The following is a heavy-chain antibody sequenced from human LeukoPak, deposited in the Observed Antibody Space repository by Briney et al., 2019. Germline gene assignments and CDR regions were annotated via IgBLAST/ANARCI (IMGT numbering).Heavy chain of an antibody. Sequence: GGSLRLSCAASGFTFSNYAMHWVRQAPGKGLEWVAVISYDGSDKYYADSVKGRFTISRDNSKNTLYLQMNSLRPEDTAVYYCARDWGRRYSSGWYGDFDYWGQGTLVTVSS. V-gene: IGHV3-30-3*01. CDR1: GFTFSNYA. CDR2: ISYDGSDK. J-gene: IGHJ4*02. CDR3: ARDWGRRYSSGWYGDFDY. D-gene: IGHD6-19*01.